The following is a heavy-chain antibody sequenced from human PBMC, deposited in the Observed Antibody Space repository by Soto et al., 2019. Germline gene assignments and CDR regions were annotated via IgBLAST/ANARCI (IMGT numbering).Heavy chain of an antibody. V-gene: IGHV1-8*01. D-gene: IGHD2-15*01. CDR2: MNPNSGNT. CDR3: ARAALIHCSSGSCPQGY. Sequence: ASVKVSCKASGYTFTSYDINWVRQATGQGLEWMGWMNPNSGNTGYAQKFQGRVTMTRNNPISTAYMELSSLRSEDTAVYYCARAALIHCSSGSCPQGYWGQGTLVTVSS. J-gene: IGHJ4*02. CDR1: GYTFTSYD.